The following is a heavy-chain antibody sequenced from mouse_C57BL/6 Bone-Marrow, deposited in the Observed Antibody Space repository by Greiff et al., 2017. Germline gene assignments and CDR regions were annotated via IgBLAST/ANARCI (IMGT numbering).Heavy chain of an antibody. CDR1: GYTFTSYD. V-gene: IGHV1-85*01. CDR3: ARDYCSSYWYFDF. Sequence: QVQLQQSGPELVKPGASVKLSCKASGYTFTSYDINWVKQRPGQGLEWIGWIYPRDGSTKYNETFKGKATLTVYTSSSTAYMELHSLTSEDSAVYFCARDYCSSYWYFDFWGTGTTVTVSS. D-gene: IGHD1-1*01. CDR2: IYPRDGST. J-gene: IGHJ1*03.